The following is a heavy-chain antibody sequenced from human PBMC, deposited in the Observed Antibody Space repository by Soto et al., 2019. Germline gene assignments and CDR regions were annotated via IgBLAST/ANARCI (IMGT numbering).Heavy chain of an antibody. Sequence: QVQLQESGPGLVKPSQTLSLTCTVSGGSISSGGYYWSWIRQHPGKGLEWIGYIYYSGSTYYNPSLKRRVTISVDTSKNQFSLKLSSVTAADTAVYYCARDSWFGELGPEYYYGMDVWGQGTTVTVSS. V-gene: IGHV4-31*03. D-gene: IGHD3-10*01. CDR1: GGSISSGGYY. CDR3: ARDSWFGELGPEYYYGMDV. J-gene: IGHJ6*02. CDR2: IYYSGST.